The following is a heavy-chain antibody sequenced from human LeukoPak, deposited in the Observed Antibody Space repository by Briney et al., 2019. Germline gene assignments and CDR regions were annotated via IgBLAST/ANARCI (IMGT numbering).Heavy chain of an antibody. CDR1: GFTFTTYG. CDR3: VKTSCSTTSCPGDY. CDR2: LRNDGTYK. V-gene: IGHV3-30*02. Sequence: PGGSLRLSCAASGFTFTTYGMHWVRQAPGKGLEWVAFLRNDGTYKYYADSVKGRFTISRDNSKNTLYLQMSSLRAEDTAVYYCVKTSCSTTSCPGDYWGQEPWSPSPQ. D-gene: IGHD2-2*01. J-gene: IGHJ4*01.